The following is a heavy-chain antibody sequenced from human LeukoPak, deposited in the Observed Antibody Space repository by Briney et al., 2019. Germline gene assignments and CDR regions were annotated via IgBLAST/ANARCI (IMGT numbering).Heavy chain of an antibody. J-gene: IGHJ4*02. V-gene: IGHV3-48*02. Sequence: GGSLRLSCAVSGLTFSSYNMNWVRQAPGKGLEWVSYISNSGSMIYYADSVKGRFTLSRDNAKNSLYLQMNSLRDEDTAVYYCARGPISGWSADYWGQGTPVTVSS. CDR2: ISNSGSMI. CDR3: ARGPISGWSADY. CDR1: GLTFSSYN. D-gene: IGHD6-19*01.